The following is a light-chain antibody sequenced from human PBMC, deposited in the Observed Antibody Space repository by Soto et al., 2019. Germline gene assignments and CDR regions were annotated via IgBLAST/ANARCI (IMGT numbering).Light chain of an antibody. V-gene: IGKV3-20*01. CDR2: GAS. Sequence: EIVLTQSPATLSLSPGERATLSCRASQSVSSYLAWYQQKPGQAPSLLIFGASTRANGVPDKFSGSGSGTDFTLSISRLEPEDFAVYYCQQYGRSPTFGQGTRLEIK. CDR3: QQYGRSPT. J-gene: IGKJ5*01. CDR1: QSVSSY.